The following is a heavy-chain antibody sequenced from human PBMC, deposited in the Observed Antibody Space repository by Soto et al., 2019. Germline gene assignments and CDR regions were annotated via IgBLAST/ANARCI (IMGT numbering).Heavy chain of an antibody. CDR1: GFTFSSYS. Sequence: PGGSLRLSCAASGFTFSSYSMNWVRQAPGKGLEWVSSISSSSSYIYYADSVKGRFTISRDNAKNSLYPQMNSLRAEDTAVYYCARGRVTYYYDSSGYYSYFDYWGQGTLVTVSS. V-gene: IGHV3-21*01. CDR3: ARGRVTYYYDSSGYYSYFDY. J-gene: IGHJ4*02. D-gene: IGHD3-22*01. CDR2: ISSSSSYI.